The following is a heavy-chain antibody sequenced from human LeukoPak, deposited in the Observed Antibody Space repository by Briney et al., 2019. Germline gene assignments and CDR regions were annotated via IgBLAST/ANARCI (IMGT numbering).Heavy chain of an antibody. CDR3: AREGVDYDFWGGYYRYYMDV. D-gene: IGHD3-3*01. J-gene: IGHJ6*03. CDR2: ISSSSSTI. CDR1: GFTFTSYS. V-gene: IGHV3-48*01. Sequence: GGSLRLSCAASGFTFTSYSVNWVRHAPGRGLEWVSYISSSSSTIYYTDSVKGRFTTSTDTTKNTPYLQMNTLRAEDTAVYYCAREGVDYDFWGGYYRYYMDVRGKGTTVTVCS.